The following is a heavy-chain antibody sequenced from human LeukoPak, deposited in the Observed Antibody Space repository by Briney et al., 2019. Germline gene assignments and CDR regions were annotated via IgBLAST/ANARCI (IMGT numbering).Heavy chain of an antibody. J-gene: IGHJ4*02. CDR1: GGSFSGYY. Sequence: SETLSLTCAVYGGSFSGYYWSWIRQPPGKGLEWIGEINHSGSTNYNPSLKSRVTISIDTSKNQFSLKLSSVTAADTALYYCARGPGTWYYYWGQGTLVTVST. V-gene: IGHV4-34*01. D-gene: IGHD6-13*01. CDR3: ARGPGTWYYY. CDR2: INHSGST.